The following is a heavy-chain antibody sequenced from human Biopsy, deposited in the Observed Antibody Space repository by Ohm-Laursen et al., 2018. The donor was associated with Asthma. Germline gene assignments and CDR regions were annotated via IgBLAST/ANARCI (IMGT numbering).Heavy chain of an antibody. Sequence: SLRLSCAASGFSFSRYGMHWVRQAPGKGLEWVAVISFDGSNKYYGDSVKGRFTIARDNSKNTVYLQMNSLRAEDTAVYYCARSSHINWGGYFDYWGQGTLVTVSS. V-gene: IGHV3-30*03. CDR3: ARSSHINWGGYFDY. CDR1: GFSFSRYG. D-gene: IGHD7-27*01. CDR2: ISFDGSNK. J-gene: IGHJ4*02.